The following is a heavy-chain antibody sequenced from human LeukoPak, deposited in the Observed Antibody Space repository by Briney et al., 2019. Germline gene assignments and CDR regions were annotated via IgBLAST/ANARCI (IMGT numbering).Heavy chain of an antibody. V-gene: IGHV3-66*02. CDR2: IYSGVTT. CDR3: ATTGPNYYGGSGYYWYAFDI. Sequence: GGSLRLSCVASGFTVSSNYMSWVRQAPGKGLEWVSVIYSGVTTSYADSVKGRFTISRDNSKNTLYLQMNSLRAEDTAVYYCATTGPNYYGGSGYYWYAFDIWGQGTMVTVSS. D-gene: IGHD3-22*01. CDR1: GFTVSSNY. J-gene: IGHJ3*02.